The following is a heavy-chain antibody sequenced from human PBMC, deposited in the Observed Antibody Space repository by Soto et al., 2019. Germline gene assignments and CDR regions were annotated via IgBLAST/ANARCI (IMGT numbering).Heavy chain of an antibody. CDR2: IRSKAYGGTT. CDR1: GFTFGDYA. CDR3: TSYDFWSGYPDY. V-gene: IGHV3-49*03. Sequence: GGSLRLPCTASGFTFGDYAMSWFRQAPGKGLEWVGFIRSKAYGGTTEYAASVKGRFTISRDDSKSIAYLQMNSLKTEDTAVYYCTSYDFWSGYPDYWGQGTLVTVSS. J-gene: IGHJ4*02. D-gene: IGHD3-3*01.